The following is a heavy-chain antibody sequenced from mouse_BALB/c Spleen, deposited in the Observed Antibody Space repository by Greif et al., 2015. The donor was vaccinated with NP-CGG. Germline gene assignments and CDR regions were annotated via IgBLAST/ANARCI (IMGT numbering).Heavy chain of an antibody. D-gene: IGHD2-12*01. CDR1: GFNIKDYY. J-gene: IGHJ4*01. V-gene: IGHV14-4*02. CDR3: IRRNYAMDY. CDR2: IDPENGDT. Sequence: VQLKESGAELVRSGASVKLSCTASGFNIKDYYMHWVKQRPEQGLEWIGWIDPENGDTEYAPKFQGKATMTADTSSNTAYLQLSSLTSEDTAVYYCIRRNYAMDYWGQGTSVTVSS.